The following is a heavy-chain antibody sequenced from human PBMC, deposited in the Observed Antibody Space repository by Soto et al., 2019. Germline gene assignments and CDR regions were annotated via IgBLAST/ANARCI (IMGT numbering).Heavy chain of an antibody. Sequence: SLRLSCAASGFTFDDYAMHWVRQAPGKGLEWVSGISWNSGSIGYADSVKGRFTISRDNAKNSLYLQMNSLRAEDTALYYCAKDKRCSGGSCYRTDSWGQGXLVTVSS. CDR2: ISWNSGSI. V-gene: IGHV3-9*01. J-gene: IGHJ4*02. D-gene: IGHD2-15*01. CDR3: AKDKRCSGGSCYRTDS. CDR1: GFTFDDYA.